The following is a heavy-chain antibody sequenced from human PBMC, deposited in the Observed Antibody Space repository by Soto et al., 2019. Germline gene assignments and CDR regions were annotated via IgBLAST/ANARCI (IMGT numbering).Heavy chain of an antibody. Sequence: SETLSLTCTVSGGSISSGGYYWSWIRQHPGKGLEWIGYIYYSGSTYYNPSLKSRVTISVDRSKNQFSLKLSSVTAADTAVYYCARSSLPDYYDSSGYYVDYWGQGTLVTVSS. D-gene: IGHD3-22*01. V-gene: IGHV4-31*02. CDR3: ARSSLPDYYDSSGYYVDY. J-gene: IGHJ4*02. CDR2: IYYSGST. CDR1: GGSISSGGYY.